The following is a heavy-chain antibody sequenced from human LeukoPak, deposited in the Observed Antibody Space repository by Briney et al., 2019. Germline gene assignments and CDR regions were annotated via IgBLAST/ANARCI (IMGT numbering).Heavy chain of an antibody. CDR2: ISYDGSNK. CDR3: ARRHPRYSSRSVGFDP. CDR1: GFTFSSYG. D-gene: IGHD6-13*01. V-gene: IGHV3-30*03. Sequence: GRSLRLSCAASGFTFSSYGMHWVRQAPGKGLEWVAVISYDGSNKYYADSVKGRFTISRDNSKNTLYLQMNSLRAEDTAVYYCARRHPRYSSRSVGFDPWGQGTLVTVSS. J-gene: IGHJ5*02.